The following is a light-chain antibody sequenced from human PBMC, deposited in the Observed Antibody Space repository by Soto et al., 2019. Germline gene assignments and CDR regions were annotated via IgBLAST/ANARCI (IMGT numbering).Light chain of an antibody. CDR3: RTYAGSINV. CDR2: EVN. Sequence: QPVLTQPPSASGSPGQSVTISCTGTSSDVGGYNYVSWYQQHPGKATKLMIYEVNKRPSGVPDRFSGSKSGNTASQTVSGLQAEDEADYYCRTYAGSINVFGTGTKLTVL. J-gene: IGLJ1*01. V-gene: IGLV2-8*01. CDR1: SSDVGGYNY.